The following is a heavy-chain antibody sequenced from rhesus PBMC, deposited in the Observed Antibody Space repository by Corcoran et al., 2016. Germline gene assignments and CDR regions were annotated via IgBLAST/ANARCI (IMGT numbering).Heavy chain of an antibody. CDR1: GGSISDDYY. CDR2: NYGSGGGT. Sequence: QVQLQESGPGLVKPSETLSLTCAVSGGSISDDYYWSWIRQPPGKGLGWIGYNYGSGGGTNHNPALKNRVSISIATSKNQFSMTLSSVTAAGTAVYYCARGELRLLYWGQGVLVTVSS. J-gene: IGHJ4*01. V-gene: IGHV4-106*01. D-gene: IGHD5-36*01. CDR3: ARGELRLLY.